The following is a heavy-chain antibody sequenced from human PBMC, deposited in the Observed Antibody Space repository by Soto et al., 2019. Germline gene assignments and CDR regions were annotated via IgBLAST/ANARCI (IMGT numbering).Heavy chain of an antibody. D-gene: IGHD1-7*01. CDR1: GGTFSIYA. Sequence: SVKVSCKASGGTFSIYAISGVLQAAGQGLEWMGGIIPIFGTANYAQKFQGRVTITADESTSTAYMELSSLRSEDTAVYYCARVEYNWNYVPIDPWGQGTLVTVSS. V-gene: IGHV1-69*13. CDR2: IIPIFGTA. J-gene: IGHJ5*02. CDR3: ARVEYNWNYVPIDP.